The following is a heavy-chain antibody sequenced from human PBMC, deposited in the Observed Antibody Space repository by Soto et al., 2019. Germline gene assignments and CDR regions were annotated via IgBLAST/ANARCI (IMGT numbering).Heavy chain of an antibody. V-gene: IGHV3-7*01. D-gene: IGHD3-9*01. CDR2: INQDGSVK. Sequence: GGSLRLSCAASGFTFSSFWMTWVRQDPGEGLEWVANINQDGSVKHYVDSLKGRFTISRDNAKNSLYLQMDSLRADDTAVYYSAVYNILTGSPPPHDLAVWGQGTTATVSS. J-gene: IGHJ6*02. CDR3: AVYNILTGSPPPHDLAV. CDR1: GFTFSSFW.